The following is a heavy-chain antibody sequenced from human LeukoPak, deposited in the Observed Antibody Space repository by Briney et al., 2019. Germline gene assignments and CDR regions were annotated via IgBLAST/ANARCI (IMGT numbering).Heavy chain of an antibody. CDR1: GFTFSSYG. V-gene: IGHV3-30*02. CDR2: IRYDGSNK. CDR3: AKDYYDSSGYYYLDY. Sequence: GGSLRLSCAASGFTFSSYGMHWVRQAPGKGLEWVAFIRYDGSNKYYADSVKGRFTISRDNSKNTLYLQMNSLRAEDTAVYYSAKDYYDSSGYYYLDYWGQGTLVTVSS. J-gene: IGHJ4*02. D-gene: IGHD3-22*01.